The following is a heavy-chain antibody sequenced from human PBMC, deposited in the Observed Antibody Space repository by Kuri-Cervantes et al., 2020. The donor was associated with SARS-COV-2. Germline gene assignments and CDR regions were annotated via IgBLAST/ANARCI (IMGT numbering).Heavy chain of an antibody. CDR2: INPNSGGT. CDR3: ARGGKYQLLYWCEYYFDY. Sequence: ASVKVSCKASGYTFTGYYMHWVRQAPGQGLEWMGWINPNSGGTNYAQKFQGRVTMTRDTSISTAYMELSRLRSDDTAVYYCARGGKYQLLYWCEYYFDYWGQGTLVTVSS. V-gene: IGHV1-2*02. J-gene: IGHJ4*02. CDR1: GYTFTGYY. D-gene: IGHD2-2*02.